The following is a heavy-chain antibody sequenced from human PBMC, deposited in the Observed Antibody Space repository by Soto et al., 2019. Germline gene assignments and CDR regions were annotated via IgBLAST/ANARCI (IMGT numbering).Heavy chain of an antibody. V-gene: IGHV4-31*03. CDR1: GGSISSSSYY. J-gene: IGHJ4*02. CDR3: ARGATVTTNYFDY. D-gene: IGHD4-17*01. Sequence: SETLSLTCTVSGGSISSSSYYWGWIRQPPGKGLEWIGYIYYSGSTYYNPSLKSRVTISVDTPKNQFSLKLSSVTAADTAVYYCARGATVTTNYFDYWGQGTLVTVSS. CDR2: IYYSGST.